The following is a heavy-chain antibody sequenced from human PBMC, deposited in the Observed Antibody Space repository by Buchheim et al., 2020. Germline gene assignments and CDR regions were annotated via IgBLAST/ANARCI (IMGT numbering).Heavy chain of an antibody. CDR3: ARWMAAAGNYGMDV. J-gene: IGHJ6*02. V-gene: IGHV4-4*02. D-gene: IGHD6-13*01. CDR1: GGSISSYNW. Sequence: QVQLQESGPGLVKPSGTLSLTCAVSGGSISSYNWWTWVRQPPGKGLEWLGEIYHSGTTNYNPSLKSRVTISVDQSKNQFFLKLSSVTAADTAVYYCARWMAAAGNYGMDVWGQGTT. CDR2: IYHSGTT.